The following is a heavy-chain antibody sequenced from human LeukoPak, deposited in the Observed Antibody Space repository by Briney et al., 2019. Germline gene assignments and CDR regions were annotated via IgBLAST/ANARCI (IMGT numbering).Heavy chain of an antibody. CDR2: IYPVDSDT. Sequence: GESLKISCKGSGYSLASYWSGGVRQMPGKGLEWLGIIYPVDSDTRYSPSCQGQVTISADKSIITAYLQWSSLKASDTAMYYCARLAGHDGYNYFAFDICGQATMVTVSS. J-gene: IGHJ3*02. V-gene: IGHV5-51*01. CDR3: ARLAGHDGYNYFAFDI. CDR1: GYSLASYW. D-gene: IGHD5-24*01.